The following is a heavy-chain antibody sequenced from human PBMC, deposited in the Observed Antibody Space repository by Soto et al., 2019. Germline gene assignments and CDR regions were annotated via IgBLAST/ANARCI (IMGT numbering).Heavy chain of an antibody. J-gene: IGHJ4*02. CDR1: GGSISSGGYY. V-gene: IGHV4-31*03. CDR3: ARDLKGYDYFDY. D-gene: IGHD5-12*01. Sequence: PSETLSLTCTVSGGSISSGGYYWSWIRQHPGKGLEWIGYIYYSGSTYYNPSLKSRVTISVDTSKNQFSLKLSSVTAADTAVYYCARDLKGYDYFDYWGQGTLVTVSS. CDR2: IYYSGST.